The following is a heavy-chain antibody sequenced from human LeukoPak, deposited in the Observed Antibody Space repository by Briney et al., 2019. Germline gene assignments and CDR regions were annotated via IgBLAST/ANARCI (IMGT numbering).Heavy chain of an antibody. D-gene: IGHD5-18*01. J-gene: IGHJ5*02. V-gene: IGHV4-31*03. CDR2: IYYSGST. CDR1: GGSISSGGYY. CDR3: ARSGYSYGYWFDP. Sequence: SETLSLPCTVSGGSISSGGYYWSWIRQHPGKGLEWFGYIYYSGSTYYNPSLKSRVTISVDTSRNQFSLKLSSVTAADTAVYYCARSGYSYGYWFDPWGQGTLVTVSS.